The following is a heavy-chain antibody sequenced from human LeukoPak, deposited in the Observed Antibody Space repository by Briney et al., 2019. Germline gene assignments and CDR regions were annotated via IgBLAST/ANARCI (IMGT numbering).Heavy chain of an antibody. Sequence: GGSLRLSCVASGFRFDDYGMSWVRQAPGKGLEWVSGINWNGGSTGYADSVKGRFTISRDNSKNTLYLQMDTLRAEDTAVYYCAKSRDGYNGGAFDIWGQGTMVTVSS. D-gene: IGHD5-24*01. CDR3: AKSRDGYNGGAFDI. V-gene: IGHV3-20*04. CDR2: INWNGGST. CDR1: GFRFDDYG. J-gene: IGHJ3*02.